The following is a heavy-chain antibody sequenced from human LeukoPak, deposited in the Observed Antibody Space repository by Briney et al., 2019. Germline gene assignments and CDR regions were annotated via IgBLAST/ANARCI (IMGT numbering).Heavy chain of an antibody. J-gene: IGHJ4*02. CDR1: GGSISSYY. V-gene: IGHV4-59*12. Sequence: SETLSLTCTVSGGSISSYYWSWIRQPPGKGLEWIGYIYYSGSTNYSPSLKSRVTISVDTSKNHFSLKLSSVTAADTAVYYCARGQFLYSTGWPSTIRFDYWGQGALVTVSS. CDR3: ARGQFLYSTGWPSTIRFDY. CDR2: IYYSGST. D-gene: IGHD6-19*01.